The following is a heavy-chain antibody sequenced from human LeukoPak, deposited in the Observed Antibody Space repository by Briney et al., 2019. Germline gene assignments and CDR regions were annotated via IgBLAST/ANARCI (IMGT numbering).Heavy chain of an antibody. V-gene: IGHV3-9*01. Sequence: PGRSLRLSCAASGFTFDDYAMHWVRQAPGKGLEWVSGISWNSGSIGYADSVKGRFTTSRDNAKNSLYLQMNSLRAEDTALYYCAKEHQAPRRDFDYWGQGTLVTVSS. J-gene: IGHJ4*02. CDR3: AKEHQAPRRDFDY. CDR2: ISWNSGSI. CDR1: GFTFDDYA.